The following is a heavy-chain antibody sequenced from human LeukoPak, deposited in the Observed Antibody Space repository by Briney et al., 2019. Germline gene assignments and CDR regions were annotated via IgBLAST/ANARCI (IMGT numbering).Heavy chain of an antibody. D-gene: IGHD2-2*01. CDR1: GYSFTSYW. CDR2: IYPGDSDT. V-gene: IGHV5-51*01. CDR3: ARLGGDIVVVPAAYFDY. Sequence: GESLKISCKGSGYSFTSYWIGWVRQMPGKGLEWMGIIYPGDSDTRYSPSFQGQVTISADKSISTAYLQWSSLKASDTAMYYCARLGGDIVVVPAAYFDYWGQGTLVTVSS. J-gene: IGHJ4*02.